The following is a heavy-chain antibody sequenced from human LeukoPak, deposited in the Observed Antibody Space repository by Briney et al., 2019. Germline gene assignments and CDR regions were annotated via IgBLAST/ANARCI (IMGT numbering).Heavy chain of an antibody. Sequence: ASVKVSCKASGYTFTGYFIHWVRQAPGQGLEWMGWINPNSGGTNYAQKFQGRATMTRNTSISTAYMELSSLRSEDTAVYYCARGPYYYDSSRWGQGTLVTVSS. CDR1: GYTFTGYF. J-gene: IGHJ4*02. CDR3: ARGPYYYDSSR. D-gene: IGHD3-22*01. CDR2: INPNSGGT. V-gene: IGHV1-2*02.